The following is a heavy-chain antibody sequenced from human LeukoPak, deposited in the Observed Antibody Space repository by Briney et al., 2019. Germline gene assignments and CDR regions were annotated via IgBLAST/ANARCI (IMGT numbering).Heavy chain of an antibody. CDR3: AKDGSDYHDSSGYSSDLDY. J-gene: IGHJ4*02. CDR1: GFTFSSYA. CDR2: ISGSGGST. D-gene: IGHD3-22*01. Sequence: GGSLRLSCAASGFTFSSYAMSWVRQAPGKGLEWVSAISGSGGSTYYADSVKGRFTISRDNSKNTLYLQMNSLRAEDTAVYYCAKDGSDYHDSSGYSSDLDYWGQGTLVTVSS. V-gene: IGHV3-23*01.